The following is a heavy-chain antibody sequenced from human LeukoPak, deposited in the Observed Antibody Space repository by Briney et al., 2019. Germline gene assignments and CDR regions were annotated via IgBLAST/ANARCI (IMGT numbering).Heavy chain of an antibody. CDR3: AKLFESGTDNNFFHY. Sequence: PGGSLRLSCAASGFTFSSYGMSWVRQAPGKGLEWVSAITGTSSSTYDADSVQGRFTISRDNSKNTLFLQMNSLRPEDTAIYYCAKLFESGTDNNFFHYWGQGTLVTVSS. D-gene: IGHD3-10*01. J-gene: IGHJ4*02. CDR1: GFTFSSYG. CDR2: ITGTSSST. V-gene: IGHV3-23*01.